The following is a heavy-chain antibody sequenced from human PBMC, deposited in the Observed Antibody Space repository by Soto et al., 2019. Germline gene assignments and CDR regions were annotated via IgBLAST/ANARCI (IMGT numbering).Heavy chain of an antibody. J-gene: IGHJ4*02. CDR3: TTDRGIVVVC. CDR1: GFTFGNAW. Sequence: GSLRLSCAASGFTFGNAWMNWVRQAPGKGLEWVGRIKRKTDGGTTDYAAAVKGRFTISRDDSKSTLYLQMNSLKSDDTAVYYCTTDRGIVVVCWGQGTLVTVSS. V-gene: IGHV3-15*01. CDR2: IKRKTDGGTT. D-gene: IGHD2-2*01.